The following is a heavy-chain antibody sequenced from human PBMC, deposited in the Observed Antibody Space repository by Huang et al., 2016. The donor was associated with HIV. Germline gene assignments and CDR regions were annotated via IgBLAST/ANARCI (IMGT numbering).Heavy chain of an antibody. CDR1: GYTFDSYG. Sequence: HVQLVQSGADVKKPGASVKVSCKATGYTFDSYGINWVRQAPGKGLEWMGWIGPNSGKTNHAPNLQGRVTMTTDTTTGTAYMELRILTSDDTAVYYCARDATGYGTGWSTEFDYWGQGTLVTVSS. D-gene: IGHD6-19*01. CDR2: IGPNSGKT. CDR3: ARDATGYGTGWSTEFDY. V-gene: IGHV1-18*04. J-gene: IGHJ4*02.